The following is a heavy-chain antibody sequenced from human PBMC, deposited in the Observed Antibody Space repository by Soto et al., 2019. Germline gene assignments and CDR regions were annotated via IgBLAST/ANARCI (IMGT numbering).Heavy chain of an antibody. Sequence: VQLVESGGGVVQPGRSLRLSCAASGFTFSSYAMHWVRQAPGKGLEWVAVISYDGSNKYYEDSVKGRFTISRDNSMNRLYLQMNSLRAEDTAVYYCASDFSRDSTYTVPGDYWGQGTLVTVSS. CDR2: ISYDGSNK. V-gene: IGHV3-30-3*01. D-gene: IGHD3-16*01. J-gene: IGHJ4*02. CDR1: GFTFSSYA. CDR3: ASDFSRDSTYTVPGDY.